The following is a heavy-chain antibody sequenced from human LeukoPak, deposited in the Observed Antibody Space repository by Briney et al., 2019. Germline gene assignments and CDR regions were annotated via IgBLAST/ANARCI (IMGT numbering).Heavy chain of an antibody. CDR3: ARALGINL. J-gene: IGHJ5*02. CDR1: GFTFSNSA. D-gene: IGHD1-14*01. V-gene: IGHV3-48*03. Sequence: PGGSLRLSCVGSGFTFSNSAMNWVRQAPGKGLEWVSSISSSGSNIYYAESVKGRFTISRDNAKNSLYLQMNSLRAEDTAVYYCARALGINLWGQGTLVTVSS. CDR2: ISSSGSNI.